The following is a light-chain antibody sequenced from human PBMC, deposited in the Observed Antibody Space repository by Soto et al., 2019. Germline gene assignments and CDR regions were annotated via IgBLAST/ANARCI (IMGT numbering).Light chain of an antibody. CDR1: ESLLHRNGNTL. CDR3: MQGLQTHRT. J-gene: IGKJ1*01. CDR2: LVS. V-gene: IGKV2-28*01. Sequence: DIVLTQSPLSLTVTPGEAASISCTSSESLLHRNGNTLLDWYLQKPGQSPQLLIYLVSRRASGVPDRFSGGGSGTDFTLKISRVEAEDVGVYYCMQGLQTHRTFGQGTKVEIK.